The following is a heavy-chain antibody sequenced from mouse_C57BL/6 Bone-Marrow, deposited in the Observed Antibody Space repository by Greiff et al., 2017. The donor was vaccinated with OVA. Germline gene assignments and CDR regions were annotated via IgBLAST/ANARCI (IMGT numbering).Heavy chain of an antibody. V-gene: IGHV14-4*01. CDR1: GFNIKDDY. CDR3: TTYRY. CDR2: IDPENGDT. J-gene: IGHJ2*01. Sequence: VQLKESGAELVRPGASVKLSRTASGFNIKDDYMHWVKERPEQGLEWIGWIDPENGDTEYASKFQGKATITADTSSKTVYLHLSSLTSEDTAVYYCTTYRYWGQGTTLTVSS.